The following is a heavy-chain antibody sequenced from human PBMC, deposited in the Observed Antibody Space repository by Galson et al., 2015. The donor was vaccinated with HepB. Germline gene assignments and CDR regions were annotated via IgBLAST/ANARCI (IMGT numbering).Heavy chain of an antibody. CDR1: GFTFSSYS. D-gene: IGHD3-10*01. J-gene: IGHJ4*02. Sequence: SLRLSCAASGFTFSSYSMNWVRQAPGKGLEWVSSISSSSSYIYYADSVKGRFTISRDNAKNSLYLQMNSLRAEDTAVYYCARGLMVRGIISLFDYWGQGTLVTVSS. CDR3: ARGLMVRGIISLFDY. CDR2: ISSSSSYI. V-gene: IGHV3-21*01.